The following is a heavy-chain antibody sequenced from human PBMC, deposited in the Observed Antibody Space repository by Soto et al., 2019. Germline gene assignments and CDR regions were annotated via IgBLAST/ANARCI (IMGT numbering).Heavy chain of an antibody. J-gene: IGHJ4*02. CDR3: TREGDGSGFFSNF. V-gene: IGHV3-48*01. CDR2: ISGRSNTI. D-gene: IGHD3-22*01. Sequence: GGSLRLSCVSSGFTFSDYNMNWVRQAPGKGLEWVSFISGRSNTIYYADSVKGRFTISRDNAKNSLYLLMNSLRAEDTAVYYCTREGDGSGFFSNFWGQGALVTVSS. CDR1: GFTFSDYN.